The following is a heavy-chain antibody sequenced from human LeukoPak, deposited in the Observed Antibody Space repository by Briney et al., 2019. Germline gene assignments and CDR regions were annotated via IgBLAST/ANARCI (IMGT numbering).Heavy chain of an antibody. D-gene: IGHD3-3*01. CDR3: ARDRSSTIFGVVTPLDY. J-gene: IGHJ4*02. V-gene: IGHV3-11*01. CDR1: GFTFSDYY. CDR2: ISSSGSTI. Sequence: GGSLRLSCAASGFTFSDYYMSWIRQAPGKGLEWVSYISSSGSTIYYADSVKGRFTISRDNAKNSLYLQMNSLRAEDTAVCYCARDRSSTIFGVVTPLDYWGQGTLVTVSS.